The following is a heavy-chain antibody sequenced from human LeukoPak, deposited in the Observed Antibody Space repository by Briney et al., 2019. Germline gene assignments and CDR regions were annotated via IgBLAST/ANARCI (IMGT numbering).Heavy chain of an antibody. CDR2: ISSSSSYI. V-gene: IGHV3-21*01. D-gene: IGHD3-22*01. CDR3: ARVRYDSSGSGWDFDY. J-gene: IGHJ4*02. Sequence: GGSLRLSCAASGFTFSSYSMNWVRQAPGKGLEWVSSISSSSSYIYYADSVKGRFTISRDNAKNSLYLQMNSLRAEDTAVYYCARVRYDSSGSGWDFDYWGQGTLVTVSS. CDR1: GFTFSSYS.